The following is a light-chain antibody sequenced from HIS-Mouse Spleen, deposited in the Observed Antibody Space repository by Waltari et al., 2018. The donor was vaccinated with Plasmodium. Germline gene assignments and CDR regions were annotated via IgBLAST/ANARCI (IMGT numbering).Light chain of an antibody. V-gene: IGLV3-10*01. Sequence: SYELTQPPSVSVSPAQTARIPSSGAALPKKYAYWYQQKSGQAPVLVIYEDSKRPSGIPERFSGSSSGTMATLTISGAQVEDEADYYCYSTDSSGNHRVFGGGTKLTVL. J-gene: IGLJ3*02. CDR1: ALPKKY. CDR3: YSTDSSGNHRV. CDR2: EDS.